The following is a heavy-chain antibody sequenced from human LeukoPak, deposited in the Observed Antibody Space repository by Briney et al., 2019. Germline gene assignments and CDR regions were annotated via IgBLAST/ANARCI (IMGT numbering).Heavy chain of an antibody. CDR2: ISYDGSNK. Sequence: GGSLRLSCAASGFTFSSYAMHWVRQAPGKGLEWVAVISYDGSNKYCADSVKGRFTISRDNSKNTLYLQMNSLRAEDTAVYYCARAKVRSSGWLDAFDIWGQGTMVTVSS. CDR3: ARAKVRSSGWLDAFDI. D-gene: IGHD6-19*01. J-gene: IGHJ3*02. CDR1: GFTFSSYA. V-gene: IGHV3-30-3*01.